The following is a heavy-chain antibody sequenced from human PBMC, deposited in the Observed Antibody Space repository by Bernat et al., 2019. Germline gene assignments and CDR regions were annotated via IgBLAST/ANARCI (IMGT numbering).Heavy chain of an antibody. D-gene: IGHD3-9*01. CDR3: ARGGGLDWGVTNFDY. CDR1: GLTVSSNY. Sequence: EVQLVESGGGVVRPGGSLRLSCAASGLTVSSNYMSWVRQGPGKGLEFVSVIYGDGTTHYADSVKGRFTISRDNSKNMLYLQMNSLRAEDTAVYYCARGGGLDWGVTNFDYWGQGTLVTVSS. J-gene: IGHJ4*02. CDR2: IYGDGTT. V-gene: IGHV3-66*01.